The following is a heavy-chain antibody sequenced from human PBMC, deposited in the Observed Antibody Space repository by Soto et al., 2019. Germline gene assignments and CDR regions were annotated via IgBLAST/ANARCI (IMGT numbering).Heavy chain of an antibody. V-gene: IGHV3-30-3*01. J-gene: IGHJ4*02. CDR3: ERGPWGIVVVVAAAPDY. Sequence: QVQLVESGGGVVQPGRSLRLSCAASGFTFSSYAMHWVRQAPGKGLEWVAVISYDGSNKYYADSVKGRFTISRDNSKNTLYLQMNSLRAEDTAVYYCERGPWGIVVVVAAAPDYWGQGTLVTVSS. D-gene: IGHD2-15*01. CDR2: ISYDGSNK. CDR1: GFTFSSYA.